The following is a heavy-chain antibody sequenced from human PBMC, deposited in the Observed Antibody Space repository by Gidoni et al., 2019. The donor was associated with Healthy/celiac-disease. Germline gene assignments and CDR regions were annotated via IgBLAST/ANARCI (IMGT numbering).Heavy chain of an antibody. Sequence: QLQLQESGSGLVKPSQTLSLICAVSGGSISSGGYSWSWIRQPPGKGLEWIGYIYHSGSTYYNPALKSRVTISVDRSKNQFSLKLSSVTAADTAVYYCARGKFSSGWYWYFDLWGRGTLVTVSS. J-gene: IGHJ2*01. CDR3: ARGKFSSGWYWYFDL. CDR1: GGSISSGGYS. V-gene: IGHV4-30-2*01. D-gene: IGHD6-19*01. CDR2: IYHSGST.